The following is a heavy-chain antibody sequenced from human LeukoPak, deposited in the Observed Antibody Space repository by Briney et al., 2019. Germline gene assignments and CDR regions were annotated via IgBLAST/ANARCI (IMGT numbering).Heavy chain of an antibody. CDR2: TYYRSKWNS. CDR3: ARDPDSSYEWGPFDP. Sequence: SQTLSLTCAISGDSVSSNSASWNWIRQSPSRGLEWLGRTYYRSKWNSDYGVSVKSRITINPDTSKNQFSLHLNSVTPEDTAVYYCARDPDSSYEWGPFDPWGQGTLVTVSS. J-gene: IGHJ5*02. CDR1: GDSVSSNSAS. D-gene: IGHD1-26*01. V-gene: IGHV6-1*01.